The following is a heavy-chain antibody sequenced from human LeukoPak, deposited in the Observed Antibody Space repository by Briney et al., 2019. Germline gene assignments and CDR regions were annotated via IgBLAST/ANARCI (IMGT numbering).Heavy chain of an antibody. CDR3: ARDSARADGYNFGR. J-gene: IGHJ4*02. V-gene: IGHV3-30*04. D-gene: IGHD5-24*01. Sequence: HWVRQAPGKGLGWVALISYDGTIKHYADSVKGRFTISRDNSKNTLYLQMNSLRAEDTAVYFCARDSARADGYNFGRWGQGNLV. CDR2: ISYDGTIK.